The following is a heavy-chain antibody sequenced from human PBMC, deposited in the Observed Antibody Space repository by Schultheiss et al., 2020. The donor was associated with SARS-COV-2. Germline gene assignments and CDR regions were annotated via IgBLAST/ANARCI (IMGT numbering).Heavy chain of an antibody. J-gene: IGHJ6*03. V-gene: IGHV4-59*12. D-gene: IGHD2-2*01. CDR2: IYHSGST. CDR3: ARVGEGYCSSTSCYGTYYYMDV. Sequence: SETLSLTCTVSGGSISGYYWSWIRQPPGKGLEWIGYIYHSGSTYYNPSLKSRVTISVDTSKNQFSLKLNSVTAADTAVYYCARVGEGYCSSTSCYGTYYYMDVWGKGTTVTVSS. CDR1: GGSISGYY.